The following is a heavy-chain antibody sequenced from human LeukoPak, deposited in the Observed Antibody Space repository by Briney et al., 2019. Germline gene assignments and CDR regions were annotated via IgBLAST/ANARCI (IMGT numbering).Heavy chain of an antibody. V-gene: IGHV4-34*01. Sequence: SETLSLTCAVYGGSFSGYYWSWIRQPPGKGLEWIGEINHSGSTNYDPSLKSRVTISVDTSKNQFSLKLSSVTAADTAVYYCARGDSSGYYYFDYWGQGTLVTVSS. CDR2: INHSGST. CDR1: GGSFSGYY. D-gene: IGHD3-22*01. CDR3: ARGDSSGYYYFDY. J-gene: IGHJ4*02.